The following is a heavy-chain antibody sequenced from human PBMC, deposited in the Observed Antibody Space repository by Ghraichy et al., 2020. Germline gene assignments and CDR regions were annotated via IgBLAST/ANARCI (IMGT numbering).Heavy chain of an antibody. CDR3: TTEDIVGATGLLDY. Sequence: GGSLRLSCAASGFTFSNAWMSWVRQAPGKGLEWVGRIKSKTDGGTTDYAAPVKGRFTISRDDSKNTLYLQMNSLKTEDTAVYYCTTEDIVGATGLLDYWGQGTLVTVSS. CDR2: IKSKTDGGTT. CDR1: GFTFSNAW. D-gene: IGHD1-26*01. V-gene: IGHV3-15*01. J-gene: IGHJ4*02.